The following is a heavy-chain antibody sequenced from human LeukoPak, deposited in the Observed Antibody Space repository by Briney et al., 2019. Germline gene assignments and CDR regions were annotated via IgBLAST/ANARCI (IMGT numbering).Heavy chain of an antibody. CDR1: GFALSSHW. CDR3: ARNNGMDV. V-gene: IGHV3-7*03. CDR2: VNRDGSET. J-gene: IGHJ6*02. Sequence: GVSLRLSCAASGFALSSHWMTWVRQVPGRGPEWVANVNRDGSETYYLDSVKGRFTISKDNAKNSLYLQMNSLRAEDTALYHCARNNGMDVWGQGTTVIVSS.